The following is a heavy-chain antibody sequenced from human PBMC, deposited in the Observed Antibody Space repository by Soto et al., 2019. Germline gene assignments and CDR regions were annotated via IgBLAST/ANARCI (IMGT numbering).Heavy chain of an antibody. CDR1: GGSISSYY. CDR3: ARHSIAARGIIDY. J-gene: IGHJ4*02. Sequence: SETLSLTCTGSGGSISSYYWSWIRQPPGKGLEWIGYIYYSGSTNYNPSLKSRVTISVDTSKNQFSLKLSSVTAADTAVYYCARHSIAARGIIDYRGQGSLVTVSS. D-gene: IGHD6-6*01. V-gene: IGHV4-59*08. CDR2: IYYSGST.